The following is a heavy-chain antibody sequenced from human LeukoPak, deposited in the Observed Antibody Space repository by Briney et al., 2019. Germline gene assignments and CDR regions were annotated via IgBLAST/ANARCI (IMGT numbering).Heavy chain of an antibody. J-gene: IGHJ6*02. V-gene: IGHV4-30-4*01. CDR3: ARQRITMVRGVIIPPLFYYYYGMDV. Sequence: KPSETLSLTCTVSGGSISSGDYYWRWIRQPPGKGLEWIGYIYYSGSTYYNPSLKSRVTISVDTSKNQFSLRLSSVTAAETAVYYCARQRITMVRGVIIPPLFYYYYGMDVWGQGTTVTVSS. CDR2: IYYSGST. CDR1: GGSISSGDYY. D-gene: IGHD3-10*01.